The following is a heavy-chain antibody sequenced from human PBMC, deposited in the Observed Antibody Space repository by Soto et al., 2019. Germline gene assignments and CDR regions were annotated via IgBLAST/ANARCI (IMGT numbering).Heavy chain of an antibody. CDR3: ARDVLLWFGQSLGWFDP. CDR2: IKQDGSEK. Sequence: GGSLRLSCAASGFTFSSYWMSRVRQAPGKGLEWVANIKQDGSEKYYVDSVKGRFTISRDNAKNSLYLQMNSLRAEDTAVYYCARDVLLWFGQSLGWFDPWGQGTLVTVSS. D-gene: IGHD3-10*01. V-gene: IGHV3-7*01. J-gene: IGHJ5*02. CDR1: GFTFSSYW.